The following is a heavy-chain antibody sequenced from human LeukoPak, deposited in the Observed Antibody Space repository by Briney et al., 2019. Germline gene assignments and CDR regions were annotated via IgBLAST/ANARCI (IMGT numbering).Heavy chain of an antibody. Sequence: GRSLRLSCAASGFTFSSYGMHWVRQAPGKGLEWVAVIWYDGSNKYYADSVKGRFTISRDNSKNTLYLQMNSLRAEDTAVYYCATPQSRPFNWFDPWGQGTLVTVSS. CDR1: GFTFSSYG. CDR3: ATPQSRPFNWFDP. CDR2: IWYDGSNK. V-gene: IGHV3-33*01. J-gene: IGHJ5*02.